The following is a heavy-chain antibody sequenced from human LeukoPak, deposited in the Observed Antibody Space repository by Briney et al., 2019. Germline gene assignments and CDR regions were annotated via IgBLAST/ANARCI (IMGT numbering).Heavy chain of an antibody. D-gene: IGHD3-16*01. CDR3: ARNKTTGGGGFDY. J-gene: IGHJ4*02. CDR1: GYTFNFHG. Sequence: GASVKVSCKASGYTFNFHGISWIRQAPGQGPEWVGWISGDYGYTKSAQKFQGRVTMTTDTSTDTSYMELRSLRSDDTAVYYCARNKTTGGGGFDYWGQGTLITVSS. V-gene: IGHV1-18*04. CDR2: ISGDYGYT.